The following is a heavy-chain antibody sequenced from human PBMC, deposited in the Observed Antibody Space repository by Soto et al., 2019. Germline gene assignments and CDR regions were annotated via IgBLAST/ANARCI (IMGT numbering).Heavy chain of an antibody. CDR1: GFTFSSYG. D-gene: IGHD3-22*01. CDR2: ISYDGSNK. V-gene: IGHV3-30*18. Sequence: PVGSLRLSCAASGFTFSSYGMHWVRQAPGKGLEWVAVISYDGSNKYYADSVKGRFTISRDNSKNTLYLQMNSLRAEDTAVYYCAKDLSDYYDSSGYFDYWGQGTLVTVSS. J-gene: IGHJ4*02. CDR3: AKDLSDYYDSSGYFDY.